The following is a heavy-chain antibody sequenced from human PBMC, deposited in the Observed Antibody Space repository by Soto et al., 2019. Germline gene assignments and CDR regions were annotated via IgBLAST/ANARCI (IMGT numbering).Heavy chain of an antibody. V-gene: IGHV1-69*13. J-gene: IGHJ4*02. CDR3: ARERSRYDRSGYYRPDY. CDR1: GGTFSSYA. D-gene: IGHD3-22*01. Sequence: SVKVSCKASGGTFSSYAISWVRQAPGQGLEWMGGIIPIFGTANYAQKFQGRVTITADESTSTAYMELSSLRSEDTAVYYCARERSRYDRSGYYRPDYWGQGTLVTVSS. CDR2: IIPIFGTA.